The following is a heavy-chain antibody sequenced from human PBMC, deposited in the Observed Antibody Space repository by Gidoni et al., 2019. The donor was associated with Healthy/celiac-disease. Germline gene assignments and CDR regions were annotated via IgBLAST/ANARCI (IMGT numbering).Heavy chain of an antibody. Sequence: EVQLVESGGGLVKPGGSLRLSCAASGFTFSSYSMNWVRQAPGKGLEWVSSISSSSSYIYYADSVKGRFTISRDNAKNSLYLQMNSLRAEDTAVYYCARDGSYGSGSYAIFDYWGQGTLVTVSS. CDR1: GFTFSSYS. CDR2: ISSSSSYI. J-gene: IGHJ4*02. V-gene: IGHV3-21*01. CDR3: ARDGSYGSGSYAIFDY. D-gene: IGHD3-10*01.